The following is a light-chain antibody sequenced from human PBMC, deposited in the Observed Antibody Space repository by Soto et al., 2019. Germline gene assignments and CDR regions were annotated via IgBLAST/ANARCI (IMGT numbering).Light chain of an antibody. CDR1: SSDVGSYNR. V-gene: IGLV2-18*01. Sequence: QSALTQPPSVSGSPGQSVTISCTGTSSDVGSYNRVSWYQQPLGTAPKLMIYEVSNRPSGVPDRFSGSKSGNTASLTISGLQAEEEADYYFSLYTSSNKYVCGTGTKLTVL. CDR2: EVS. J-gene: IGLJ1*01. CDR3: SLYTSSNKYV.